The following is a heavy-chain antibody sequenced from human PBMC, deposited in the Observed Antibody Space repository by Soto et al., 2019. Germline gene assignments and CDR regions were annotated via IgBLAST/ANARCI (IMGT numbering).Heavy chain of an antibody. CDR2: ISGSGGRT. Sequence: PGGSLRLPCAATGFSFSDHFMDWVRQAPGKGLEWVSAISGSGGRTYYADSVKGRFTISRDNSKNTLYLQMNSLRAEDTAIYYCAKDSGSYFTADYWVQGTLVTVSS. D-gene: IGHD1-26*01. J-gene: IGHJ4*02. CDR3: AKDSGSYFTADY. CDR1: GFSFSDHF. V-gene: IGHV3-23*01.